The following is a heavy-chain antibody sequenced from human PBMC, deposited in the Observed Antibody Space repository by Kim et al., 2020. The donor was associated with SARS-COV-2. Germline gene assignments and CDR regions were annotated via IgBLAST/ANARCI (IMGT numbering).Heavy chain of an antibody. J-gene: IGHJ4*02. V-gene: IGHV3-11*06. Sequence: DSVKGRFTISRDNAKNSLYLQMNSLRAEDTAVYYCASYYYDSSGSYYFDYWGQGTLVTVSS. CDR3: ASYYYDSSGSYYFDY. D-gene: IGHD3-22*01.